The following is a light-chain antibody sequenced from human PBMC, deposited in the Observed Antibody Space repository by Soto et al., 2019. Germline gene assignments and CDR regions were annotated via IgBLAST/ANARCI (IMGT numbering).Light chain of an antibody. V-gene: IGLV2-23*01. Sequence: QSVLTQPASVSGSPGQSITISCTGTSSDVGNYNLVSWYQHHPGKAPKLMIYEDTKWPSGVSIRFSGSKSGNTASLTISGLQAEDEADYSCCSYAGSSTYVVCGGGTKVTVL. J-gene: IGLJ2*01. CDR3: CSYAGSSTYVV. CDR2: EDT. CDR1: SSDVGNYNL.